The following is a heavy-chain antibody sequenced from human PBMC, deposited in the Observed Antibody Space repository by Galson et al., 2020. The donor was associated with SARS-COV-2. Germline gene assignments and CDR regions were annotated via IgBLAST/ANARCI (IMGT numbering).Heavy chain of an antibody. Sequence: GGSLRLSCAASGFTFSNAWMHWVRQAPGKGLEWVGRIKSKTDGGTTDYAAPVKGRFTISREDSKNTLYMQMNSLKSEDTAVYYCITGVLGSLGVDIWGQGTMVTVSS. V-gene: IGHV3-15*07. CDR3: ITGVLGSLGVDI. J-gene: IGHJ3*02. D-gene: IGHD3-10*01. CDR2: IKSKTDGGTT. CDR1: GFTFSNAW.